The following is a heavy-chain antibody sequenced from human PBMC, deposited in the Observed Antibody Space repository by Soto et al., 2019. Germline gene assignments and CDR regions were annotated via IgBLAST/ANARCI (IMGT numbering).Heavy chain of an antibody. J-gene: IGHJ5*02. CDR1: GYTFVDYA. CDR3: TREAVVAENWFDP. CDR2: MNPKTGNI. D-gene: IGHD3-22*01. Sequence: QVRLVQSEAEVKRPGASVKVSCRASGYTFVDYALHWVRQAPGQGLEWVGWMNPKTGNIKSSHKFEDRVSITRDTATSTAYMELSGLRSEDTAVYFCTREAVVAENWFDPWGQGTLVTVSS. V-gene: IGHV1-3*01.